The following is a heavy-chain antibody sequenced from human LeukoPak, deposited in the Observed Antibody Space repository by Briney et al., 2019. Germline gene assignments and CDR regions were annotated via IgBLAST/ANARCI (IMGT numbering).Heavy chain of an antibody. CDR3: ARDRITMVRGVKFGYFYYGMDV. Sequence: ASVKVSCKASGYTFTGYYMHWVRQAPGQGLEWMGWINPNSGGTNYAQKFQGRVTMNRGTSIRTAYMELSRLRSDDTAVYYCARDRITMVRGVKFGYFYYGMDVWGQGTTVTVSS. J-gene: IGHJ6*02. CDR1: GYTFTGYY. CDR2: INPNSGGT. V-gene: IGHV1-2*02. D-gene: IGHD3-10*01.